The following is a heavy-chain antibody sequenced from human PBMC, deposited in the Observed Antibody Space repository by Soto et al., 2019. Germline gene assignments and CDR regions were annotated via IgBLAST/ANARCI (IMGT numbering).Heavy chain of an antibody. J-gene: IGHJ4*02. Sequence: QVQLVESGGDVVQPGRSLRLSCAASGFTFSSCAMHWVRQAPGKGLEWVSFISYDGSNKYYADSVKGRFTISRDNSNNTLYLQMNSLRPEDTAVYYCAKGRLYDNSGFYYDYWGQGTLVTVSS. CDR1: GFTFSSCA. CDR3: AKGRLYDNSGFYYDY. D-gene: IGHD3-22*01. CDR2: ISYDGSNK. V-gene: IGHV3-30*18.